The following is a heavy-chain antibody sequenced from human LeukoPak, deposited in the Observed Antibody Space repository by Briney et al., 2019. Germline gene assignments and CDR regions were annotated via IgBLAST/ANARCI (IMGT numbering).Heavy chain of an antibody. J-gene: IGHJ3*02. Sequence: SGTLSLTCTVSGGSISSDYWSWIRQPAGKGLEWIGRIYTSGSTNYNPSLKSRVTMSVDTSKNQFSLKLSSVTAADTAVYYCARALQPGVYAFDIRGQGTMVTVSS. D-gene: IGHD6-13*01. CDR3: ARALQPGVYAFDI. CDR2: IYTSGST. V-gene: IGHV4-4*07. CDR1: GGSISSDY.